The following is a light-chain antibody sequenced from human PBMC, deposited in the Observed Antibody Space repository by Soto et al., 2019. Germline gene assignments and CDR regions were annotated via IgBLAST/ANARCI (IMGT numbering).Light chain of an antibody. CDR1: QSVSSSY. CDR2: GAS. Sequence: EIVLTQSPGTLSLSPGERATLSCRASQSVSSSYLAWYLQKPGQAPRLLIYGASSRATGIPDRFSGSGSATDFTVTISRLEPEDFAEYYRQPHCSSPFTFGTGNKVNIK. J-gene: IGKJ3*01. CDR3: QPHCSSPFT. V-gene: IGKV3-20*01.